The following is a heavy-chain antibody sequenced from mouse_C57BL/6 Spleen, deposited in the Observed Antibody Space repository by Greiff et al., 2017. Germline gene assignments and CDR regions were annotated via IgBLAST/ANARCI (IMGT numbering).Heavy chain of an antibody. V-gene: IGHV1-63*01. CDR1: GYTFTNYW. CDR2: IYPGGGYT. J-gene: IGHJ4*01. Sequence: QVHVKQSGAELVRPGTSVKMSCKASGYTFTNYWIGWAKQRPGHGLEWIGDIYPGGGYTNYNEKFKGKATLTADKSSSTAYMQYSSLTSEDSAIYYCARRGNYDAMDYWGQGTSVTVSS. CDR3: ARRGNYDAMDY. D-gene: IGHD2-1*01.